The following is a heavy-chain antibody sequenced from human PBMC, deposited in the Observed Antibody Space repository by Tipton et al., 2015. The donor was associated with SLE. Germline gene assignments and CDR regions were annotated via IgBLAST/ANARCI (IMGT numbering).Heavy chain of an antibody. CDR2: INRSGST. D-gene: IGHD6-19*01. CDR1: GGSLSGYY. Sequence: LRLSCAVYGGSLSGYYGSWIRQPPGKGLEWIGEINRSGSTNYNPSLKSRVTISVDTSKNQFSLKLSSVTAADTAVYYCARGLGAYSSGWRYYYYYMDVWGKGTTVTVSS. J-gene: IGHJ6*03. V-gene: IGHV4-34*01. CDR3: ARGLGAYSSGWRYYYYYMDV.